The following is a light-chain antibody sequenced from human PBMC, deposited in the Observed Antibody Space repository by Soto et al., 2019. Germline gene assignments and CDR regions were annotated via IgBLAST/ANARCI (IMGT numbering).Light chain of an antibody. CDR1: SSDVGGYNY. J-gene: IGLJ2*01. Sequence: QSALTQPASVSGSPGQSITISCTGTSSDVGGYNYVSWYQQHPGKAPKLMIYEVSNRPSGVSNRFSGSKSGNTASLTISGLQADDEDDYYCSSYTRNSTLVFGGGTKVTVL. CDR3: SSYTRNSTLV. CDR2: EVS. V-gene: IGLV2-14*01.